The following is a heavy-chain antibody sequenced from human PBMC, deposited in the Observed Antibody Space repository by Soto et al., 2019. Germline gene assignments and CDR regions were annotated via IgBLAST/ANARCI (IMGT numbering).Heavy chain of an antibody. J-gene: IGHJ4*02. CDR1: GYTFTGYY. CDR2: INPNNGDT. V-gene: IGHV1-2*02. CDR3: ARHSGYDYVFDY. Sequence: QVQLVQSGAEVKKPGASVKVSCKASGYTFTGYYIHWVRQAPGQGLEWMGWINPNNGDTNYAQKFQGRVTMTMDTSTSTAYMELSSLTFDDTAVYYCARHSGYDYVFDYWGQGTLVTVSS. D-gene: IGHD5-12*01.